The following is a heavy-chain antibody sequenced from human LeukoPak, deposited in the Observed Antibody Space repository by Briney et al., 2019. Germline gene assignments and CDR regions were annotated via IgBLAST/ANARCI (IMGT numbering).Heavy chain of an antibody. CDR3: ARGGSGSYSVYYYGMDV. Sequence: GGSLRLSCAASGFTFSSYSMNWVRQAPGKGLEWVSYISSSSSTIYYADSVKGRFTISRDNAKNSLYLQMNSLRAEDTAVYYCARGGSGSYSVYYYGMDVWGQGTTVTVSS. D-gene: IGHD1-26*01. J-gene: IGHJ6*02. V-gene: IGHV3-48*01. CDR2: ISSSSSTI. CDR1: GFTFSSYS.